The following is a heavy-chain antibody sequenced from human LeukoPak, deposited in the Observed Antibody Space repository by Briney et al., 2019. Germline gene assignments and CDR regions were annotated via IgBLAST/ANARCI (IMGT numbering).Heavy chain of an antibody. CDR3: ARDHVRGAAFLDAFDI. CDR1: GGSINKSNW. J-gene: IGHJ3*02. CDR2: IYHSGSS. D-gene: IGHD3-10*01. Sequence: SETLSLTCTVSGGSINKSNWWSWVRQTPGKGLEWIGDIYHSGSSNYNPSLESRVTISVDKSKNSFSLRLSSVTAADTAMYYCARDHVRGAAFLDAFDIWGQGTMVVVSS. V-gene: IGHV4-4*02.